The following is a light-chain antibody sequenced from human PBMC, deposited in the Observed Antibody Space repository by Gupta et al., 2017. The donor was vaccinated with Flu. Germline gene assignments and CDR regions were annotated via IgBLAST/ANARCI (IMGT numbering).Light chain of an antibody. V-gene: IGLV3-21*02. J-gene: IGLJ3*02. CDR3: HLYDSSSGAQV. CDR1: NIGYII. CDR2: DNR. Sequence: HTATTTCGGDNIGYIIAPWYQQQPGQAPVLVVYDNRDRPSRIPDRFSGSNSGNTATLSITRVEAGDEADYYCHLYDSSSGAQVFGGGTKLTVL.